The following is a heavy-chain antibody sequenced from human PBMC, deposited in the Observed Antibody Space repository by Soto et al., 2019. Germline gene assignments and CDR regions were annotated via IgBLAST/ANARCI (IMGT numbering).Heavy chain of an antibody. Sequence: QVQLQESGPGLVKPSETLSLTCTVSGGFVNSDTHSWSWIRQTPGKRLEWIGFIYSGGSTKNPSLRSRVTMSVDTSKNQFSLKLRSVIVADTAVYHCARFVRSCSATTCSTRADVWGQGIPVTVSS. CDR2: IYSGGST. CDR3: ARFVRSCSATTCSTRADV. D-gene: IGHD2-2*01. CDR1: GGFVNSDTHS. V-gene: IGHV4-61*01. J-gene: IGHJ6*02.